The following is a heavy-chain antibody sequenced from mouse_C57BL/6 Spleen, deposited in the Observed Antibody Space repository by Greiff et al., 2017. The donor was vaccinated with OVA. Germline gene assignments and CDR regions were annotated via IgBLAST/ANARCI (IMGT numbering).Heavy chain of an antibody. CDR1: GYTFTSYW. Sequence: QVQLQQPGAELVRPGSSVKLSCKASGYTFTSYWMHWVKQRPIQGLEWIGNIDPSDSETNYNQKFKDKATLTVDKSSSTAYMQLSSLTSEDSAVYYCARDYYGRSPFAYWGQGTLVTVSA. D-gene: IGHD1-1*01. J-gene: IGHJ3*01. CDR2: IDPSDSET. V-gene: IGHV1-52*01. CDR3: ARDYYGRSPFAY.